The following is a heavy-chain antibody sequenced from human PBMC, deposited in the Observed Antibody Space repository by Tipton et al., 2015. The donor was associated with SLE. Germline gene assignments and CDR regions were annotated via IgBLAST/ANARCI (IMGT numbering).Heavy chain of an antibody. CDR1: GYSISSGYY. CDR3: AAKGATVVF. J-gene: IGHJ4*02. Sequence: LRLSCAVSGYSISSGYYWGWIRQPPGKGLEWIGSIYHSGSTYYNPSLKSRVTISVDTSKNQFSLKLSSVTAADTAVYYCAAKGATVVFWGQGTLVTVSS. V-gene: IGHV4-38-2*01. CDR2: IYHSGST. D-gene: IGHD4-23*01.